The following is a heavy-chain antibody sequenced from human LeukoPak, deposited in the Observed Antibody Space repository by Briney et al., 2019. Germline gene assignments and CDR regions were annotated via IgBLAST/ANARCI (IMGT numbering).Heavy chain of an antibody. CDR2: ISAYNGNT. D-gene: IGHD6-13*01. CDR1: GYTFTSYG. CDR3: AREQQLNWFDP. Sequence: GASVKVSCKSSGYTFTSYGISWVRQAPGQGLEWMGWISAYNGNTNYAQKLQGRVTMTTDTSTSTAYMELSSLRSEDTAVYYCAREQQLNWFDPWGQGTLVTVSS. J-gene: IGHJ5*02. V-gene: IGHV1-18*04.